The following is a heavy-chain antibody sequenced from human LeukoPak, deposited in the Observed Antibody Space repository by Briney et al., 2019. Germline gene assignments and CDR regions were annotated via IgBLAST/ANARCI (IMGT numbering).Heavy chain of an antibody. D-gene: IGHD1-20*01. V-gene: IGHV3-23*01. CDR1: GFTFSSYA. Sequence: PGGSLRLSCAASGFTFSSYAMSWVRQAPGRGLEWVSVIGGSGVNTYYADSVKGQFTISRDNSKNTLYLQMNSLRAEDTAVYYCAKKGGTSGITDFFDYWGQGTLVTVSS. J-gene: IGHJ4*02. CDR3: AKKGGTSGITDFFDY. CDR2: IGGSGVNT.